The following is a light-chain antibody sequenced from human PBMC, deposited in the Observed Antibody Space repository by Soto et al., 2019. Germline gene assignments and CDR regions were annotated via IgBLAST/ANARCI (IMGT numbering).Light chain of an antibody. CDR3: QQYYSYPWT. J-gene: IGKJ1*01. V-gene: IGKV1-39*01. CDR1: QSISSY. Sequence: DIRMTQSPSSLSASVGDRVTITCRASQSISSYLNWYKQKPGKAPKILIYAASTLQSGVPSRFRGSGSGTDFTLTISCLKSEDFETYYCQQYYSYPWTFGQGTKVDI. CDR2: AAS.